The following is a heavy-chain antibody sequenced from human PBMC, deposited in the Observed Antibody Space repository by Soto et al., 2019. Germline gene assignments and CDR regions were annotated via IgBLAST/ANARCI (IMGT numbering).Heavy chain of an antibody. CDR1: GGTFSSYA. CDR2: IIPIFGTA. J-gene: IGHJ4*02. Sequence: GASVKVSCKASGGTFSSYAISWVRQAPGQGLEWMGGIIPIFGTANYAQKFQGRVTITADESTSTAYMELSSLRSEDTAVYYCARTYSSSSQFDYWGQGTLVTVSS. V-gene: IGHV1-69*13. D-gene: IGHD6-6*01. CDR3: ARTYSSSSQFDY.